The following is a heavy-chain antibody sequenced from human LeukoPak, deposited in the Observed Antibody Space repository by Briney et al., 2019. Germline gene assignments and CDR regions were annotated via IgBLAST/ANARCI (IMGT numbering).Heavy chain of an antibody. CDR3: ARDSGRLRYFDSHMDV. Sequence: GGSLRLSCAASGFTFSSYDMHWVRQATGKGLEWVSAIGTAGDTYYPGSVKGRFTISRENAKNSLHLQMNSLRAEDTAVYYCARDSGRLRYFDSHMDVWGQGTTVTVSS. V-gene: IGHV3-13*01. CDR2: IGTAGDT. CDR1: GFTFSSYD. D-gene: IGHD3-9*01. J-gene: IGHJ6*02.